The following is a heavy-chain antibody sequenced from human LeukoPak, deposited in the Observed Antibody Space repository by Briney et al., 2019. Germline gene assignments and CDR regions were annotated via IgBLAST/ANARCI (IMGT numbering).Heavy chain of an antibody. J-gene: IGHJ6*02. CDR1: GFTFASSA. CDR2: IVVGSGNT. V-gene: IGHV1-58*01. Sequence: SVKVSCKASGFTFASSAVQWVRQARGQRLEWIGWIVVGSGNTNYAQKFQERVTITRDMSTSTAYMELSSLGSEDTAVYYCAAGSYYYYGMDVWGQGTTVTVSS. CDR3: AAGSYYYYGMDV.